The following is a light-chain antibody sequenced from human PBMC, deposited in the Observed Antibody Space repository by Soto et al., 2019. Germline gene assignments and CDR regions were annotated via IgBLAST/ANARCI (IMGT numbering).Light chain of an antibody. J-gene: IGKJ5*01. Sequence: SVSPGERATLSCRASQSISRSLAWYQQKPGQAPRLLIYGTSSRATGIPDRFSGSGSGTDFTLTISRLEPEDFAVYYCQQYGNSPITFGQGTRLEIK. CDR2: GTS. V-gene: IGKV3-20*01. CDR1: QSISRS. CDR3: QQYGNSPIT.